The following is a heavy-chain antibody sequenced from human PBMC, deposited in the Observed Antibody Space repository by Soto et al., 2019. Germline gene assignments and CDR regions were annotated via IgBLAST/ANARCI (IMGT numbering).Heavy chain of an antibody. CDR3: ARDRPCDCSSSNYCYYYGLDV. CDR2: LNNSGIT. J-gene: IGHJ6*02. Sequence: QVRRQESGPGLVKPSETLSLTCNVSVGSFSSAHWGWIRQPPGKGLEWIVKLNNSGITNYNPSLKRRATISVDASKNQFSLKLTSVTAADTAGYYCARDRPCDCSSSNYCYYYGLDVWGQGTTVSVCS. V-gene: IGHV4-59*01. D-gene: IGHD2-2*01. CDR1: VGSFSSAH.